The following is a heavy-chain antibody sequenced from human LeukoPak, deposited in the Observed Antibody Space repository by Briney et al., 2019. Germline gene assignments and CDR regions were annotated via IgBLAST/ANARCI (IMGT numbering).Heavy chain of an antibody. D-gene: IGHD4-17*01. CDR2: IYHSGST. J-gene: IGHJ3*02. Sequence: SETLSLTCTVSGGSISSYYWSWIRQPPGKGLEWIGYIYHSGSTYYNPSLKSRVTISVDRSKNQFSLKLSSVTAADTAVYYCARLNTVTTPVAFDIWGQGTMVTVSS. V-gene: IGHV4-59*12. CDR1: GGSISSYY. CDR3: ARLNTVTTPVAFDI.